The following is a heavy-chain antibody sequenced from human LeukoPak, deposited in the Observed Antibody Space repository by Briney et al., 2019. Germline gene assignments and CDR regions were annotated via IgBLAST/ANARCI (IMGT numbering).Heavy chain of an antibody. CDR3: ARGDYGDYGDFYYYGLDV. J-gene: IGHJ6*02. D-gene: IGHD4-17*01. CDR2: NYFSGTT. V-gene: IGHV4-61*08. CDR1: GGSISRGDYY. Sequence: PSQTLSLTCAVSGGSISRGDYYWNWIRQPPGKGLEWIGYNYFSGTTNYNPALKSRVTISVDRSKNQFSLKLKSVTAADTAVYYCARGDYGDYGDFYYYGLDVWGQGTTVTVSS.